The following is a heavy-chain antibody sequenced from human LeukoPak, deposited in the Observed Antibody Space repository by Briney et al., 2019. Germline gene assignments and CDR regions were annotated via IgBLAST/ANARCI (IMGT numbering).Heavy chain of an antibody. CDR1: GFAFSRYN. CDR2: ISTAGSAM. J-gene: IGHJ4*02. CDR3: ASSGSYRFDY. D-gene: IGHD1-26*01. Sequence: PGGSLRLSCAASGFAFSRYNMNWVRQAPGKGLEWVSHISTAGSAMHYADSVKGRFTISRDNVKDSLYLQMNSLGDEDTAVYYCASSGSYRFDYWGQGTLVTVSS. V-gene: IGHV3-48*02.